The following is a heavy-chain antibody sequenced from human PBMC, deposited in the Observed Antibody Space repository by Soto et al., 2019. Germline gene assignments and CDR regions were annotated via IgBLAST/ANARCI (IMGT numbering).Heavy chain of an antibody. CDR3: AKGRGSYSYYYGMDV. V-gene: IGHV3-23*01. D-gene: IGHD1-26*01. Sequence: PGGSLRLSCAASGFTFSSYAMSWVRQAPGKGLEWVSAISGSGGSAYYADSVKGRFTISRDNSKNTLYLQMNSLRAEDTAVYYCAKGRGSYSYYYGMDVWGQGTTVTVSS. J-gene: IGHJ6*02. CDR2: ISGSGGSA. CDR1: GFTFSSYA.